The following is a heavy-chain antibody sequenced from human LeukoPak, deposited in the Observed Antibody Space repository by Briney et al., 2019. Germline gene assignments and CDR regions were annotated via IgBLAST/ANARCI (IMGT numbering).Heavy chain of an antibody. Sequence: SETLSLTCAVYGGSFNTYYWNWIRQSPGKGLEWIGEINHTGTTNYNPSLKSRFTISVDTSKNQFSLKLTSVTAADTAVYYCARRTGGDYGRIVFDYWGQGTLVTVSS. D-gene: IGHD4-17*01. J-gene: IGHJ4*02. CDR1: GGSFNTYY. CDR2: INHTGTT. V-gene: IGHV4-34*01. CDR3: ARRTGGDYGRIVFDY.